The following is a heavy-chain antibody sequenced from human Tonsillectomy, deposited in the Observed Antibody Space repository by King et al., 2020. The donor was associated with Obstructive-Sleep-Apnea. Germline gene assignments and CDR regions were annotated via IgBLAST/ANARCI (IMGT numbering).Heavy chain of an antibody. V-gene: IGHV3-48*04. CDR1: GFTLSSYS. CDR3: ARDHNWAFDH. D-gene: IGHD5-24*01. J-gene: IGHJ4*02. Sequence: VQLVESGGGLVQPGGSLRLSCSAAGFTLSSYSMNWVRQAPGKGLEWVSYSSISGSDMYYADSVKGRFTISRDNAKNSLYLQMNSLRPEETAVFYCARDHNWAFDHWGQGTLVTVSS. CDR2: SSISGSDM.